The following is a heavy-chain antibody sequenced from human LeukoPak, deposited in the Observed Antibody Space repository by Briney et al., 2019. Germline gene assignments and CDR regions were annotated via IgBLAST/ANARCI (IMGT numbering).Heavy chain of an antibody. D-gene: IGHD6-13*01. V-gene: IGHV3-66*01. J-gene: IGHJ5*02. CDR2: IYSGGST. CDR3: ARDGRVGSSWYNWFDP. Sequence: PGGSLRLSCAASGFTVSSNYMSWVRQAPGKGLEWVSVIYSGGSTYYADSVKGRFTISRDNSKNTLYLQMNSLRVEDTAVYYCARDGRVGSSWYNWFDPWGQGTLVTVSS. CDR1: GFTVSSNY.